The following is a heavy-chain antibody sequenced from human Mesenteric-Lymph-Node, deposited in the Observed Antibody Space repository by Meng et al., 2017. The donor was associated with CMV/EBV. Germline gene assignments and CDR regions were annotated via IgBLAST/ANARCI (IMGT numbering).Heavy chain of an antibody. CDR2: IYCGGSST. CDR1: GFTFSSYA. D-gene: IGHD2-21*01. CDR3: AKSGCGGDCYSLFDY. Sequence: GGSLRLSCAASGFTFSSYAMSWVRQAPGKGLEWVSVIYCGGSSTYYADSVKGRFTISRDNSKNTLYLQMNSLRAEDTAVYYCAKSGCGGDCYSLFDYWGQGTLVTVSS. J-gene: IGHJ4*02. V-gene: IGHV3-23*03.